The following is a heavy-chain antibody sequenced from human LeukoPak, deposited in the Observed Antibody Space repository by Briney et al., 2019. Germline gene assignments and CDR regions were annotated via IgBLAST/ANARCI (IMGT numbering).Heavy chain of an antibody. CDR3: ARMFSTSHFDF. CDR2: IYSDGIT. CDR1: GFNVSSNF. D-gene: IGHD2-2*01. V-gene: IGHV3-66*01. J-gene: IGHJ4*02. Sequence: PGGSLRLSCAASGFNVSSNFMTWVRQAPGKGLEWVSVIYSDGITYYADSMKGRFTISGDISKNTLYLQMNSLRAEDTAVYYCARMFSTSHFDFWGQGTLVTVSS.